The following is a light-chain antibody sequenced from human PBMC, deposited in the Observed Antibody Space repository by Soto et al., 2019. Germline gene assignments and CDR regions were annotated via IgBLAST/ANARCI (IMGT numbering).Light chain of an antibody. J-gene: IGKJ4*01. V-gene: IGKV3-15*01. Sequence: EKVMTQSPATLSVSPGERATLSCRASQSVKSRLAWYQQKPGQAPRLLLYDAFTRATGIPVRFSGSPSGTEFALTISNLESEDFAVYYCQQYDEWLFTLGGGTKVESK. CDR2: DAF. CDR3: QQYDEWLFT. CDR1: QSVKSR.